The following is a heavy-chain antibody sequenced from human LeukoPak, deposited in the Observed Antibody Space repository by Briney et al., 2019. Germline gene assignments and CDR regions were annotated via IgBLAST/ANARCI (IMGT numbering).Heavy chain of an antibody. V-gene: IGHV3-30*02. CDR3: AKGYTYTFDYFDS. CDR2: IRYDGSEE. J-gene: IGHJ4*02. CDR1: GITFSSYG. Sequence: GGSPRLSCAASGITFSSYGMPWVRPAPGKGVNWVAFIRYDGSEEYYADSVKGRFTISRDNSKKTLYLQMNSLRAEDTAVYYCAKGYTYTFDYFDSWGQGTLVTVSS. D-gene: IGHD5-18*01.